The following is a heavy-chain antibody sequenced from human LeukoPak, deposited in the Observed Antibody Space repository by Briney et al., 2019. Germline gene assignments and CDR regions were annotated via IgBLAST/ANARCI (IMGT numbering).Heavy chain of an antibody. CDR1: RFTFSTYW. Sequence: PGGSLRLSCAASRFTFSTYWMHWVRQAPGKGLVWVSRINSDGSSTGYADSVKGRFTISRDNAKNTLYLQMNSLRAEDTAVYYCARGIGSSSWPLALWGQGTLVTVSS. CDR2: INSDGSST. V-gene: IGHV3-74*01. CDR3: ARGIGSSSWPLAL. D-gene: IGHD6-13*01. J-gene: IGHJ4*02.